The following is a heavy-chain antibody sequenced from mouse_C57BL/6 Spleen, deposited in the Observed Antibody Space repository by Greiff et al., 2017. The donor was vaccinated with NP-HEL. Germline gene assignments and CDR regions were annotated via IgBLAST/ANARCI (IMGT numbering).Heavy chain of an antibody. J-gene: IGHJ2*01. CDR2: ISSGGSYT. Sequence: EVQRVESGGDLVKPGGSLKLSCAASGFTFSSSGMSWVRQTPDKRLEWVATISSGGSYTYYPDSVKGRFTISRDNAKNTLYLQMSSLKSEDTAMYYCARHSQLRLYYFDYWGQGTTLTVSS. CDR1: GFTFSSSG. CDR3: ARHSQLRLYYFDY. V-gene: IGHV5-6*01. D-gene: IGHD3-2*02.